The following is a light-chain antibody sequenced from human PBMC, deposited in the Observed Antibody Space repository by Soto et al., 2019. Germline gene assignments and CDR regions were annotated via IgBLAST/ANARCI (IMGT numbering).Light chain of an antibody. CDR2: WAS. V-gene: IGKV4-1*01. CDR1: QSVLYSSSNKNY. CDR3: QQYYSTPT. Sequence: DIVMTQSPDSLAVSLGERATINCKSSQSVLYSSSNKNYLAWYQQKPGQPPKLLIYWASTRESGVPDRFSGSGSGTDFTLTISSLQAEDVAVYYGQQYYSTPTFGQGTKVEIK. J-gene: IGKJ1*01.